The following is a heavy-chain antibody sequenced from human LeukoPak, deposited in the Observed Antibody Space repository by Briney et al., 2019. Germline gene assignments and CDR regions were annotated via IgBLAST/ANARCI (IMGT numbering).Heavy chain of an antibody. CDR3: ARKYCSTTNCFAGKAFDI. V-gene: IGHV4-38-2*01. Sequence: SETLSLTCAVSGYSISSGYYWGWIRQPPGKGLDWIGSISHSGITHYNPSLKSRVTISIDTSKNQFSLKLSSVTAADTAVYYCARKYCSTTNCFAGKAFDIWGQGTMVTVSS. J-gene: IGHJ3*02. D-gene: IGHD2-2*01. CDR2: ISHSGIT. CDR1: GYSISSGYY.